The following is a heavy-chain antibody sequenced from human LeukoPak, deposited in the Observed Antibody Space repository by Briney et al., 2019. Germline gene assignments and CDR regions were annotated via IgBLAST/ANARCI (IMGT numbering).Heavy chain of an antibody. CDR3: AKGRSGSGDIDI. V-gene: IGHV3-23*01. J-gene: IGHJ3*02. Sequence: GGSLILSCAVSGFTFSTYAMNWVRQAPGKGLEWVSAISGSGDTTYYADSVKGRFTISGDNSKNTLYLQMNSLRAEDTAVYYCAKGRSGSGDIDIWAQGTMVTVSS. CDR2: ISGSGDTT. CDR1: GFTFSTYA. D-gene: IGHD3-10*01.